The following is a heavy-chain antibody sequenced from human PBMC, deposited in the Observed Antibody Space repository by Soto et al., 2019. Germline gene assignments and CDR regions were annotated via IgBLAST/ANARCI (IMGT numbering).Heavy chain of an antibody. Sequence: QVQLVQSGAEVKKPGSSVKVSCKASGGTFSSYAISWVRQAPGQGLEWMGGIIPIFGTANYAQKFQGRVTITAGESTSTAYRELSSLRSEDTAVYYCARPRYYYDSSNDAFDIWGQGTMVTVSS. J-gene: IGHJ3*02. CDR3: ARPRYYYDSSNDAFDI. CDR1: GGTFSSYA. V-gene: IGHV1-69*01. D-gene: IGHD3-22*01. CDR2: IIPIFGTA.